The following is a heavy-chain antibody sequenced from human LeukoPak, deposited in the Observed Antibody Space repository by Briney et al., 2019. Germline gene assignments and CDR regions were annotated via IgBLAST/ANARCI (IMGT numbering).Heavy chain of an antibody. V-gene: IGHV3-23*01. D-gene: IGHD1-26*01. Sequence: GGSLRLSCAASGFTFSNYALSWVRQAPGKGLEWVSAISGSGDGTYYADSVKGRFTISRDNSKNTLYLQMNSLRAEDTAVHYCARGGVSIVGATQMDRWGQGTLVTVSS. CDR2: ISGSGDGT. J-gene: IGHJ5*02. CDR1: GFTFSNYA. CDR3: ARGGVSIVGATQMDR.